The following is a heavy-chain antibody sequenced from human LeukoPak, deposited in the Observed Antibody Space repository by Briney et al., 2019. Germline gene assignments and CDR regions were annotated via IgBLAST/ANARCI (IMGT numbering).Heavy chain of an antibody. CDR1: GGSISGYY. CDR3: ASSHMLQYCSRTNCGREFDT. CDR2: IYYTGST. V-gene: IGHV4-59*01. D-gene: IGHD2-2*01. J-gene: IGHJ5*02. Sequence: SETLSLTCSVSGGSISGYYWSWIRQPPGKGLEWIGYIYYTGSTKYNPSLRSRVTIAVDTAKKPFSLRLRSVTSADTAVYYCASSHMLQYCSRTNCGREFDTWGQGTLVTVSS.